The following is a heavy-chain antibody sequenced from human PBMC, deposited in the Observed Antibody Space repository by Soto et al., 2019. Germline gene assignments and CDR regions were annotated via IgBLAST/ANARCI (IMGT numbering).Heavy chain of an antibody. J-gene: IGHJ3*01. CDR3: ARGSARGGFDV. Sequence: QVQLVQSGAEVKKPGASVKVSCKTSGYSFTSYFMHWVRQAPGQGLEWMGINNPSVGSTTYAQKFQGXXTXTXXTSTSTVYMELSSLRSEDTAVYYCARGSARGGFDVWGQGTMVTVSS. V-gene: IGHV1-46*01. CDR2: NNPSVGST. CDR1: GYSFTSYF. D-gene: IGHD3-10*01.